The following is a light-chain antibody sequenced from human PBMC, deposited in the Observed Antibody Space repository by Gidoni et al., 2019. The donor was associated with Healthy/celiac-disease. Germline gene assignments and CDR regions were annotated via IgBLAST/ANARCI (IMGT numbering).Light chain of an antibody. CDR3: QSYDSSLSGSL. CDR2: GNR. CDR1: SSNIGAGYD. Sequence: QSVLTQPPSVSGAPGQRVTISCTGSSSNIGAGYDVHWYQPLPGTAPQLLIYGNRHRPSGGPCPFLGPKFCTSALLAITGLQAEDEADYYCQSYDSSLSGSLFGGGTKLTVL. J-gene: IGLJ3*02. V-gene: IGLV1-40*01.